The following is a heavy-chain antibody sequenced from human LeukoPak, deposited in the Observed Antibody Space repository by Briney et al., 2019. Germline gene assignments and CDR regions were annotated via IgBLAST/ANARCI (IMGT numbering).Heavy chain of an antibody. Sequence: PGGSLRLSCTASGFTFSDYWMHWVRQAPGKGLVWVSRINSDGSRTNYADCVKGRFTIPRDNAKNTVFLQMNSLRAEDAAVYYCARVITGSTYGQFDYWGQGALATVSS. D-gene: IGHD5-18*01. J-gene: IGHJ4*02. CDR2: INSDGSRT. V-gene: IGHV3-74*01. CDR3: ARVITGSTYGQFDY. CDR1: GFTFSDYW.